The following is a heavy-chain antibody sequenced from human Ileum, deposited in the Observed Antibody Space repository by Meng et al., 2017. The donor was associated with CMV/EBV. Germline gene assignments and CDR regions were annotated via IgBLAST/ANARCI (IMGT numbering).Heavy chain of an antibody. Sequence: GESLKISCAASGFTFNRNTMHWVRQAPGKGLDWVALISYDGTGDYYADSVKGRFTISRDNSKNTVFLQMNSLRVEDTAVYYCARGLGAHFRSGSRVADFWGQGTTVTVSS. D-gene: IGHD3-3*02. CDR1: GFTFNRNT. V-gene: IGHV3-30*04. J-gene: IGHJ6*02. CDR3: ARGLGAHFRSGSRVADF. CDR2: ISYDGTGD.